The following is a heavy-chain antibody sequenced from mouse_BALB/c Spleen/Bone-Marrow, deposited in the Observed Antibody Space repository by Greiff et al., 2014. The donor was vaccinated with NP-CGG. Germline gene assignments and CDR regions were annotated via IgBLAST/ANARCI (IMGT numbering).Heavy chain of an antibody. V-gene: IGHV14-3*02. Sequence: EVQLVESGAELVKPGASVKLSCTASGFNIKDTYMHWVKQRPEQGLEWIGRIDPANGNTKYDPKFQGKATITADTSSNTAYLQLSSLTSEDTAVYYCARRAARATGFAYWGQGTLVTDSA. J-gene: IGHJ3*01. CDR2: IDPANGNT. CDR3: ARRAARATGFAY. D-gene: IGHD3-1*01. CDR1: GFNIKDTY.